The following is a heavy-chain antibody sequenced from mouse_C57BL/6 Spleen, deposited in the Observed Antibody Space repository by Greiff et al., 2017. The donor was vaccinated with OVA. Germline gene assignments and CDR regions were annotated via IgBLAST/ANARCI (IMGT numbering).Heavy chain of an antibody. D-gene: IGHD4-1*01. Sequence: EVQLQESGGGLVKPGGSLKLSCAASGFTFSDYGMHWVRQAPEKGLEWVAYISSGSSTIYYADTVKGRFTISRDNAKNTLFLQMTSLRSEDTAMYYCARENWDGFDYWGQGTTLTVSS. CDR3: ARENWDGFDY. CDR2: ISSGSSTI. J-gene: IGHJ2*01. CDR1: GFTFSDYG. V-gene: IGHV5-17*01.